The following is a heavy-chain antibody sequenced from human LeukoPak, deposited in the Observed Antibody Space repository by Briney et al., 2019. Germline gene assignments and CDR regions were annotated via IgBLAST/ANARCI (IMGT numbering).Heavy chain of an antibody. CDR1: GITFSSYA. Sequence: GGSLRLSCAASGITFSSYAMHWVRQAPGKGLEWVAVISYDGSNKYYADSVKGRFTISRDNSKNALYLQMNSLRAEDTAVYYCARDFTLVPAATGGLWFDPWGQGTLVTVSS. D-gene: IGHD2-2*01. J-gene: IGHJ5*02. CDR2: ISYDGSNK. V-gene: IGHV3-30*04. CDR3: ARDFTLVPAATGGLWFDP.